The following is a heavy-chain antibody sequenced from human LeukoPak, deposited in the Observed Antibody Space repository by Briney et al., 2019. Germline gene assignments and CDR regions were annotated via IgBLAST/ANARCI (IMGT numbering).Heavy chain of an antibody. CDR3: ARVFVGYCSSTSCYSLDP. J-gene: IGHJ5*02. CDR2: ISSSSSYV. CDR1: GFTFSSYG. D-gene: IGHD2-2*01. V-gene: IGHV3-21*01. Sequence: PGGSLRLSCAASGFTFSSYGMNWVRQAPGKGLEWVSSISSSSSYVYYADSVRGRFTISRDNANNSLYLQMNSLRAEDTAVYYCARVFVGYCSSTSCYSLDPWGQGTLVTVSS.